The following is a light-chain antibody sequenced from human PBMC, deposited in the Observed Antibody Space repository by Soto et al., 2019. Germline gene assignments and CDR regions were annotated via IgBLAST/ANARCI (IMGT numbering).Light chain of an antibody. V-gene: IGKV1-33*01. CDR3: QQYDNLPLT. CDR2: DAS. Sequence: DIQMTQSPSSLSASVGDRVTITCQASQDIKNYLNWYQQKSGKAPKLLIYDASDLETGVPSRFSGSGSETDFTFTINSLQPEDIATYYCQQYDNLPLTFGGGTKVDIK. J-gene: IGKJ4*01. CDR1: QDIKNY.